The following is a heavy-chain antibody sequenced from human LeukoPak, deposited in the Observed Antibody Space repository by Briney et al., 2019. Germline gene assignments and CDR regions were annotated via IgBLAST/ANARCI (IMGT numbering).Heavy chain of an antibody. Sequence: ASVQVSCRASCCSLSSYYMHWVRQATGQELEGLGIINPSGGSTSYAQKFQGRVTMTRDMSTSTVYMELSSLRSEDTAVYYCARDGGYCSSTSCYSFYYYYMDVWGKGTTVTVSS. CDR1: CCSLSSYY. CDR3: ARDGGYCSSTSCYSFYYYYMDV. CDR2: INPSGGST. D-gene: IGHD2-2*01. V-gene: IGHV1-46*01. J-gene: IGHJ6*03.